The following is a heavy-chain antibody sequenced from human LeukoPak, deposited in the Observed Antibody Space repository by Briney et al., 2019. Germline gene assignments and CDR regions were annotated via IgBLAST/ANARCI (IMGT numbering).Heavy chain of an antibody. J-gene: IGHJ4*01. CDR2: ISYDGTNE. CDR3: AKDSGGSVLED. V-gene: IGHV3-30*18. D-gene: IGHD2-15*01. Sequence: GGSLRLSCAASGFILSGSVMHWVRQAPGKGLEWVAIISYDGTNENYGDSVKGRFTISRDNSKNTLYLHMNSLRHDDTAVYYCAKDSGGSVLEDWGHGSLVIVSS. CDR1: GFILSGSV.